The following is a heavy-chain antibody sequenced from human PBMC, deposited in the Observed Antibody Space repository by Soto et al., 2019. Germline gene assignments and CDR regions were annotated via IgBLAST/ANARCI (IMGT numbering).Heavy chain of an antibody. CDR1: RFTFSYHA. V-gene: IGHV3-30-3*01. CDR2: ISYDGNNK. CDR3: ARFDVIVVVAAATALDA. J-gene: IGHJ5*02. D-gene: IGHD2-2*01. Sequence: GGSLILSCAASRFTFSYHALNGVRQASGKALERVAVISYDGNNKYIAESVKGRFTISRDNSKNTVSLQMNSLRTEDTAMYFCARFDVIVVVAAATALDASGQGALVTVSS.